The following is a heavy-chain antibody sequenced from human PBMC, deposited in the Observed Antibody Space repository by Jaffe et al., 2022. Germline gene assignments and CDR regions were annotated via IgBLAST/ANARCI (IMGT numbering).Heavy chain of an antibody. V-gene: IGHV3-30*02. J-gene: IGHJ4*02. Sequence: QVQLVESGGGVVQPGGSLRLSCAASGFIFSNYAMHWVRQAPGKGLEWVAFIRFDGSDKYYVDSVKGRFTISRDNSKNTLYLQMNSLRVDDTAVYYCAKDPTMTSVRGFDYWGQGTLVTVSS. CDR2: IRFDGSDK. CDR1: GFIFSNYA. D-gene: IGHD4-17*01. CDR3: AKDPTMTSVRGFDY.